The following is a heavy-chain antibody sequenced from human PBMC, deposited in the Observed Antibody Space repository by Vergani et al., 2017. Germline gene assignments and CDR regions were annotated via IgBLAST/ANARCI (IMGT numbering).Heavy chain of an antibody. CDR3: ARAKTGGKKLERPWFDP. V-gene: IGHV1-8*01. Sequence: QVLLVQSGAVVKKPGASVKVSCKSSGYTFTSYDINWLRQATGQGLEWMGWMNPNSGNTGYAQKFQGRVTMTRNTSISTAYMERSSLRSEDTAVYYCARAKTGGKKLERPWFDPWGQGTLVTVSS. CDR2: MNPNSGNT. CDR1: GYTFTSYD. J-gene: IGHJ5*02. D-gene: IGHD1-1*01.